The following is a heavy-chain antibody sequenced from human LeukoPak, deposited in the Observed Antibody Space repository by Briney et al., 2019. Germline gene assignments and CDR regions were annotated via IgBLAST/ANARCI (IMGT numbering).Heavy chain of an antibody. CDR2: IYYSGNT. Sequence: SETLSLTCTVSGGSISSSSYYWGWIRQPPGKGLEWIGSIYYSGNTYYNPSLKSRVTISVDTSKNQFSLKLSSVTAADTAVYYCARGLPIRGVHFDYWGQGTLVTVSS. CDR3: ARGLPIRGVHFDY. CDR1: GGSISSSSYY. V-gene: IGHV4-39*01. J-gene: IGHJ4*02. D-gene: IGHD3-10*01.